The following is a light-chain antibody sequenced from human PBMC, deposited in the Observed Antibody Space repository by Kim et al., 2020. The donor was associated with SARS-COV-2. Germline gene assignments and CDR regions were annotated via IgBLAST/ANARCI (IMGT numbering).Light chain of an antibody. Sequence: EIVLAQSPGTLSLSPGERATLSCRASQTISSNFLAWYQQKPGQAPRLLIYGASSRATGIPDRFSGSGSGTDFSLTISRLEPEDFAVYYCQQYETSLWTFGQGTKVEVK. J-gene: IGKJ1*01. CDR1: QTISSNF. CDR2: GAS. CDR3: QQYETSLWT. V-gene: IGKV3-20*01.